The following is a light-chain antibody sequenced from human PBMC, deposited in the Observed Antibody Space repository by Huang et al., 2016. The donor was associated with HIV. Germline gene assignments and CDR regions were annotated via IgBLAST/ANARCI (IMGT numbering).Light chain of an antibody. CDR2: GAS. Sequence: EIVVTQSPATLSVFPGDRATLSCRASQSVSSNLAWYQQKPGQSPRLLLYGASTRATGIPARFSGSGSGTEFTLTISSLQSEDFAVYYCQQYTNWPRTFGQGTKVEIK. CDR1: QSVSSN. CDR3: QQYTNWPRT. J-gene: IGKJ1*01. V-gene: IGKV3-15*01.